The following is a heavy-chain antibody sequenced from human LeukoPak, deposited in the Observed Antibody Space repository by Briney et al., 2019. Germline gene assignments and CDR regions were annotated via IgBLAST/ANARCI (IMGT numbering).Heavy chain of an antibody. J-gene: IGHJ5*02. Sequence: SETLSLTCAVSGGSISSGGYSWSWIRQPPGKGLEWIGYIYYSGSTYYNPSLKSRVTISVDTSKSQFSLKLSSVTAADTAVYYCARADWFGDSWFDPWGQGTLVTVSS. D-gene: IGHD3-10*01. V-gene: IGHV4-30-4*07. CDR2: IYYSGST. CDR3: ARADWFGDSWFDP. CDR1: GGSISSGGYS.